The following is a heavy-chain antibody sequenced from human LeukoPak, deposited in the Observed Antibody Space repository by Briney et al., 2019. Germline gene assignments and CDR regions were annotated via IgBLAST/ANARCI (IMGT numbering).Heavy chain of an antibody. CDR1: GLTFSDYW. J-gene: IGHJ4*02. V-gene: IGHV3-74*03. Sequence: GGSLRLSCTTSGLTFSDYWMHWVRQIPGKGLLWVTRINGDGTYTKYAGSVRGRFTISRDNAKNTVYLQMNSLRVDDTAVYYCTRDANWAVNDYWGQGTLVTVSS. CDR3: TRDANWAVNDY. CDR2: INGDGTYT. D-gene: IGHD3-16*01.